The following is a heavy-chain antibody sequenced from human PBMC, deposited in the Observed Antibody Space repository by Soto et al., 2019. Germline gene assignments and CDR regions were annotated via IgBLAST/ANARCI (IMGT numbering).Heavy chain of an antibody. J-gene: IGHJ4*02. Sequence: QVHLVQSGAEVKKSGASVKVSCKGSGYDFTTYGITWVRQAPGQGLEWMAWISAHNGNTDNAQKLQGRVTVTGDTSTSTAYMELRSLRSDDTAVYYCARGRYGDYWGQGALVTVSS. CDR1: GYDFTTYG. D-gene: IGHD1-1*01. V-gene: IGHV1-18*01. CDR2: ISAHNGNT. CDR3: ARGRYGDY.